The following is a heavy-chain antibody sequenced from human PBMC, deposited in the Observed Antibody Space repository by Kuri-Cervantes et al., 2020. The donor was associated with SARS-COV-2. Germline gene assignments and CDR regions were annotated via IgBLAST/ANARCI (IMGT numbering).Heavy chain of an antibody. CDR3: ARETKAWAARRGGFDY. Sequence: ESLKISCAASGFTFSYYYMSGVRQAPGKGLEWIGSIYYSGSTYYNPSLKSRVTISVDTSKNQFSLKLSSVTAADTAVYYCARETKAWAARRGGFDYWGQGTLVTVSS. V-gene: IGHV4-59*05. CDR2: IYYSGST. CDR1: GFTFSYYY. D-gene: IGHD6-6*01. J-gene: IGHJ4*02.